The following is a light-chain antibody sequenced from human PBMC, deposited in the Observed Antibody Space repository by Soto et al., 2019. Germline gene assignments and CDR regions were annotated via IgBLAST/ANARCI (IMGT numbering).Light chain of an antibody. V-gene: IGKV1-5*01. Sequence: DIQMTQFPSALSASVCDRVTITCRASQNVNNWLAWYQHKPGKAPQLLIYDASVLEAGVPSRFSGSGSGTEFTLAISGLQSDDFATYYCQQYNTYWTFGPGTKVDI. CDR3: QQYNTYWT. CDR1: QNVNNW. J-gene: IGKJ1*01. CDR2: DAS.